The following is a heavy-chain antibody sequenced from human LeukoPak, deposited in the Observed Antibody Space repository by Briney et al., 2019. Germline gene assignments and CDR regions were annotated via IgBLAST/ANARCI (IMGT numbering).Heavy chain of an antibody. CDR1: GGSISSGSYY. CDR3: ARERGDYGFRWFDP. J-gene: IGHJ5*02. V-gene: IGHV4-61*02. CDR2: IYTSGST. Sequence: SETLSLTCTVSGGSISSGSYYWSWIRQPAGKGLEWIGRIYTSGSTNYNPSLKSRVTISVDTSKNQFSLKLSSVTAADTAVYYCARERGDYGFRWFDPWGQGTLVTVSS. D-gene: IGHD4-17*01.